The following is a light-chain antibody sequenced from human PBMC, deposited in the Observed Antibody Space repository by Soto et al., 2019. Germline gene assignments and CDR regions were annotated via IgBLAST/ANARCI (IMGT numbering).Light chain of an antibody. CDR3: QQSYNTPIT. V-gene: IGKV1-39*01. CDR1: QTITSS. CDR2: AAS. J-gene: IGKJ5*01. Sequence: DIQMTQSPSSLSASVGDTVTITCRASQTITSSLNWYQQKPGKGPKSLIYAASNLQSGVPSRFSGSGSGTDFTLTISSLRPEDFATYYCQQSYNTPITFGQGTRLEIK.